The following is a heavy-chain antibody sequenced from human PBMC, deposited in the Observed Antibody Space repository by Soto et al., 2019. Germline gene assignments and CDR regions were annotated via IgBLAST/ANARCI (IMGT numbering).Heavy chain of an antibody. D-gene: IGHD6-13*01. J-gene: IGHJ4*02. CDR3: EREETGSSWYIDY. Sequence: SETLSLTCAVYGGSFSGYYWSWIRQSPGKGLEWIGEISHRGSTKYNPSLKSRVTILVDRSKNQFSLKLSSVTAADTAVYYCEREETGSSWYIDYWGQGTLVTVSS. CDR1: GGSFSGYY. CDR2: ISHRGST. V-gene: IGHV4-34*01.